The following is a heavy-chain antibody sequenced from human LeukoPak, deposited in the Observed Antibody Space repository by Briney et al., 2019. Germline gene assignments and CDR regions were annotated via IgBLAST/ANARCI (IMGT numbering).Heavy chain of an antibody. Sequence: PSETLSLTCSVSGGSVSSSNYYWGWIRQPPGKGLEWIVIIYYSGRTSYNPSLKSRVTISIDTSKNQFSLKLTSVTAADTAVYYCAGPLLTYYSDSSAYSWGQGTQVTVSS. CDR1: GGSVSSSNYY. D-gene: IGHD3-22*01. CDR2: IYYSGRT. J-gene: IGHJ4*02. CDR3: AGPLLTYYSDSSAYS. V-gene: IGHV4-39*01.